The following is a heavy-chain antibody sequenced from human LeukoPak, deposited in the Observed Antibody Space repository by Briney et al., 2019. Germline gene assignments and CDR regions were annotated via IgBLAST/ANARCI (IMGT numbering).Heavy chain of an antibody. Sequence: ASQTLSLTCTVSGGSISSGSYYWSWIRQPAGKGLEWIGRIYTSGSTNYNPSLKSRATISVDTSKNQFSLKLSSVTAADTAVYYCAREERPKRSFDPWGQGTLVTVSS. D-gene: IGHD1-26*01. CDR3: AREERPKRSFDP. V-gene: IGHV4-61*02. CDR1: GGSISSGSYY. J-gene: IGHJ5*02. CDR2: IYTSGST.